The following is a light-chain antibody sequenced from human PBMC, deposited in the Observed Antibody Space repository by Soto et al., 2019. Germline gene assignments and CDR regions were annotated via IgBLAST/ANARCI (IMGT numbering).Light chain of an antibody. CDR1: SNDVGFSKF. J-gene: IGLJ2*01. V-gene: IGLV2-23*01. CDR3: CSYATSGVV. CDR2: EGT. Sequence: QSVLTQPASVSASPGQSITISCTATSNDVGFSKFVSWYLQQPGKSPQVLVYEGTKRPSGVSLRFSGSHSVNAASLTISDIHIEDEADYYCCSYATSGVVFGGGTKVTVL.